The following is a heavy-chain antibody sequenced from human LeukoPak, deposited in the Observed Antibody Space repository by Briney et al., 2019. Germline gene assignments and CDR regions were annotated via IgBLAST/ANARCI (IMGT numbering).Heavy chain of an antibody. Sequence: KTSETLPLTCTVSGGSISSYYWSWIRQPPGKGLEWIGYIDYSGSTNYNPSLKSRVTISVDRSKNQFSLKLSSVTAADTAVYYCARAWVYNWFDPWGQGTLVTVSS. J-gene: IGHJ5*02. CDR1: GGSISSYY. D-gene: IGHD6-13*01. V-gene: IGHV4-59*12. CDR2: IDYSGST. CDR3: ARAWVYNWFDP.